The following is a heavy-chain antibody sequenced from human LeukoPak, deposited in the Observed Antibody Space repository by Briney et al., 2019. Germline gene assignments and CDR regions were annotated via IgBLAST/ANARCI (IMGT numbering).Heavy chain of an antibody. CDR1: GGTFSSYA. Sequence: EASVKVSCKASGGTFSSYAISWVRQAPGQGPEWMGGIIPIFGTANYAQKFQGRVTITADESTSTAYMELSSLRSEDTAVYYCGAGVDYDTNFDYWGQGTLVTVSS. D-gene: IGHD3-9*01. CDR3: GAGVDYDTNFDY. CDR2: IIPIFGTA. J-gene: IGHJ4*02. V-gene: IGHV1-69*13.